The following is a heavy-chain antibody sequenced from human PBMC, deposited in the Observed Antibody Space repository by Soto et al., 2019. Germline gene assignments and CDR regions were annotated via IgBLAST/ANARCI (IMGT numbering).Heavy chain of an antibody. D-gene: IGHD3-10*01. CDR3: AKETVKLLWFGKLSHLDY. Sequence: QVQLVESGGGVVQPGRSLRLSCAASGFTFSSYGMHWVRQAPGKGMEWVAVISYDGSNKYYADSVKGRFTISRDNSKNELSLQMNSLRGEETPVYYCAKETVKLLWFGKLSHLDYWGQGPLVPVS. J-gene: IGHJ4*02. CDR1: GFTFSSYG. CDR2: ISYDGSNK. V-gene: IGHV3-30*18.